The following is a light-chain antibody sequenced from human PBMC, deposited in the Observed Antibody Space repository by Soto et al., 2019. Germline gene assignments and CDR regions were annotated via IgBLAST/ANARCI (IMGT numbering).Light chain of an antibody. CDR1: SSDVGGYNY. CDR3: SSYAGSNNFEI. V-gene: IGLV2-8*01. CDR2: EVS. Sequence: QSVLTQPPSASGSPGQSVTISCTGTSSDVGGYNYVSWYQQHPGKAPKLMIYEVSKRPSGVPDRFSGSKSGNTAPLTVSGLQAEDEADYYCSSYAGSNNFEIFGTGTKVTVL. J-gene: IGLJ1*01.